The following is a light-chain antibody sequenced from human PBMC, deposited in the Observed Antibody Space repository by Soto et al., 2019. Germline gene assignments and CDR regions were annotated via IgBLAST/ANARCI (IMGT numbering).Light chain of an antibody. CDR3: QQYNDWRT. J-gene: IGKJ1*01. CDR2: GAS. Sequence: IVMPQSPATLSVSPGERATLSCRASQTIDNKLAWYQQRPGQAPRLLIYGASIRATGIPARFSGSGSGTEFSLTIRGLQSEDFGVYYGQQYNDWRTFGQGTNVDIK. V-gene: IGKV3-15*01. CDR1: QTIDNK.